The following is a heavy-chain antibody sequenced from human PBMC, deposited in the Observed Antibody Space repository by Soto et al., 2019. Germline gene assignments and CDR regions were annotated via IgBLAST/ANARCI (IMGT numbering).Heavy chain of an antibody. Sequence: QVQLVQSGAEVKKPGSSVKVSCKASGGSFSTYGINWVRLAPGQGLEWMGGIIPKFGTTNYAQKFRGRVTFTADESTNTAYMELNYLRSEDTAVYFCARVLDPYYGGNSRSLDYWGQGTLVTVSS. CDR1: GGSFSTYG. D-gene: IGHD4-17*01. CDR3: ARVLDPYYGGNSRSLDY. J-gene: IGHJ4*02. V-gene: IGHV1-69*13. CDR2: IIPKFGTT.